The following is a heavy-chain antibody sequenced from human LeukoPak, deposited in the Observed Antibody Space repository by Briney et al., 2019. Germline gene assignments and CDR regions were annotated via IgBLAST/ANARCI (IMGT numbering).Heavy chain of an antibody. Sequence: ASVKVSCKVSGYTLTELSMHWVRQAPGKGPEWMGGFDPEKGETIYAQKFRGRVTMTEDTTSDTAYLDLRSLSSDDTAVYYCATFDKERLSYGAFDFWGPGTLVTVSS. D-gene: IGHD1-26*01. J-gene: IGHJ3*01. CDR1: GYTLTELS. CDR2: FDPEKGET. V-gene: IGHV1-24*01. CDR3: ATFDKERLSYGAFDF.